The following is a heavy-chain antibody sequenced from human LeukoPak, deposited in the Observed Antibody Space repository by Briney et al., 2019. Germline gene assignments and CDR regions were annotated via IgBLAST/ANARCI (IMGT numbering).Heavy chain of an antibody. J-gene: IGHJ1*01. CDR3: AARGYSYGLKIGYD. CDR2: INHSGGT. CDR1: GGSFSGYY. V-gene: IGHV4-34*01. D-gene: IGHD5-18*01. Sequence: SETLSLTCAVYGGSFSGYYWSWIRQPPGKGLEWIGEINHSGGTNYNPSLKSRVTISVDTSKNQFSLKLSSVTAADTAVYYCAARGYSYGLKIGYDWGQGTLVTVSS.